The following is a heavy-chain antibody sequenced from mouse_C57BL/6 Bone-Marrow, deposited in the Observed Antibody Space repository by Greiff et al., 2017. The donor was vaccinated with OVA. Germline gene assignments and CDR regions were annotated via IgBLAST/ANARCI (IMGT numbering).Heavy chain of an antibody. CDR1: GYTFTSYW. CDR2: IDPSDSYT. Sequence: VQLQQPGAELVKPGASVKLSCKASGYTFTSYWMQWVKQRPGQGLEWIGEIDPSDSYTNYNQKFKGKATLTVDTSSSTAYMQLSSLTSEDSAVYYCARVITTVVPFAYWGQGTLVTVSA. D-gene: IGHD1-1*01. V-gene: IGHV1-50*01. J-gene: IGHJ3*01. CDR3: ARVITTVVPFAY.